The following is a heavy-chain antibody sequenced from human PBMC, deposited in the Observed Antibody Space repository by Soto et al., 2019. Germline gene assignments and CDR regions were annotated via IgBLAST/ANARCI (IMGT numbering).Heavy chain of an antibody. Sequence: ASVKVSCKASGGTFSSYAISWVRQAPGQGLEWMGGIIPIFGTANYAQKFQGRVTITADKSTSTAYMELSSLRSEDTAVYYCAREGYSYGYRRKKYGMDVWGQGTTVTVSS. CDR1: GGTFSSYA. V-gene: IGHV1-69*06. J-gene: IGHJ6*02. CDR2: IIPIFGTA. D-gene: IGHD5-18*01. CDR3: AREGYSYGYRRKKYGMDV.